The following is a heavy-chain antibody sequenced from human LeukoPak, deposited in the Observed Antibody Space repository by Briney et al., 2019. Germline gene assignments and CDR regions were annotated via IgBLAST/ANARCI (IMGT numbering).Heavy chain of an antibody. CDR3: ARPYSGFYGAFDI. CDR1: GFTFSSYA. CDR2: ISYDAENK. V-gene: IGHV3-30*04. D-gene: IGHD3-10*01. Sequence: GGCLRLSCAASGFTFSSYAIHWVRQAPGKGLEWVAVISYDAENKYYADSVKGRFTISRDNSKNTVYLQMNSLRAEDTAVYYCARPYSGFYGAFDIWGHGTMVTASS. J-gene: IGHJ3*02.